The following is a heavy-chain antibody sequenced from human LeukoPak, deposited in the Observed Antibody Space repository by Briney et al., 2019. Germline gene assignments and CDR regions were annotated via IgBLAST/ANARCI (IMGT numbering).Heavy chain of an antibody. J-gene: IGHJ4*02. CDR2: IYHSGST. CDR1: GGSISSSNW. CDR3: ARDDSSSRANDY. V-gene: IGHV4-4*02. Sequence: SETLSLTCAVSGGSISSSNWWSWVREPPGKGLAWIGEIYHSGSTNYNPSLKSRVTISVDTSKNQFSLKLSSVTAADTAVYYCARDDSSSRANDYWGQGTLVTVSS. D-gene: IGHD3-22*01.